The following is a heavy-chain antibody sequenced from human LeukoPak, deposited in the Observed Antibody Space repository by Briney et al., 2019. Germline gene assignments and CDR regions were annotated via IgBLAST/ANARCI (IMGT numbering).Heavy chain of an antibody. CDR2: ISWNSGTI. Sequence: GGSLRLSCVASGLTVSTNFMSWVRQAPGKGLEWVSGISWNSGTIGYADSVKGRFTISRDNAKNSLYLQMNSLRAEDTAVYYCAKEQRLLWFGELSNYFDYWGQGILVTVSS. D-gene: IGHD3-10*01. V-gene: IGHV3-9*01. CDR1: GLTVSTNF. J-gene: IGHJ4*02. CDR3: AKEQRLLWFGELSNYFDY.